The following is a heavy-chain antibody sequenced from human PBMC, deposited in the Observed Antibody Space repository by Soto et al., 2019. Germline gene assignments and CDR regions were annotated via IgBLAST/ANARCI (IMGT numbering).Heavy chain of an antibody. CDR2: IYYSGNT. D-gene: IGHD3-3*01. Sequence: QVPLQESGPGLVRPSETLSLTCTVSGDSMSPFYWNWIRQSPGKGLEWIGYIYYSGNTNYNPSLKSRVAISVDTSKNQFYLRLSSVTAADTAVYYCARGVYDYWSGYYAGSGLDAWGQGTTVIVTS. V-gene: IGHV4-59*13. J-gene: IGHJ6*02. CDR3: ARGVYDYWSGYYAGSGLDA. CDR1: GDSMSPFY.